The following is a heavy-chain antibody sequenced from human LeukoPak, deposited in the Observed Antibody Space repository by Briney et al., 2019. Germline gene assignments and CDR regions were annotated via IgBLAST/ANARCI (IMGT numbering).Heavy chain of an antibody. CDR2: INHSGST. CDR1: GGSFSGYY. J-gene: IGHJ4*02. CDR3: ARDRYDYVWGRGFDY. Sequence: KSSETLSLTCAVYGGSFSGYYWSWIRQPPGKGLEWIGEINHSGSTKYNPSLKSRVTISVDTSKNQFSLKLSSVTAADTAVYYCARDRYDYVWGRGFDYWGQGTLVTVSS. V-gene: IGHV4-34*01. D-gene: IGHD3-16*01.